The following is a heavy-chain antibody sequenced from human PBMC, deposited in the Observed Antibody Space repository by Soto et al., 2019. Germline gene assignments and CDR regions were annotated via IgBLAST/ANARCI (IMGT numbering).Heavy chain of an antibody. CDR2: IYYSGST. J-gene: IGHJ6*03. CDR1: GGSVGNFC. CDR3: ASRNYSRSGTYSHPWYYYMDV. Sequence: LETLCLRWTVSGGSVGNFCGRWIRQTPEKGLEWIGYIYYSGSTYYNPSLKSRVTISVDTSKNHFSLKLSSVTATDTAVYYCASRNYSRSGTYSHPWYYYMDVWGKGTTVTVSS. D-gene: IGHD3-10*01. V-gene: IGHV4-59*04.